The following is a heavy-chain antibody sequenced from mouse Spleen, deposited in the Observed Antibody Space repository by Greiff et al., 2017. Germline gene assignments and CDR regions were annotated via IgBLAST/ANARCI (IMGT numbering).Heavy chain of an antibody. D-gene: IGHD4-1*01. J-gene: IGHJ2*01. Sequence: ESGPGLVKPSQSLSLTCSVTGYSITSGYYWNWIRQFPGNKLEWMGYISYDGSNNYNPSLKNRISITRDTSKNQFFLKLNSVTTEDTATYYCASGYFDYWGQGNTLTVSS. CDR1: GYSITSGYY. CDR3: ASGYFDY. V-gene: IGHV3-6*02. CDR2: ISYDGSN.